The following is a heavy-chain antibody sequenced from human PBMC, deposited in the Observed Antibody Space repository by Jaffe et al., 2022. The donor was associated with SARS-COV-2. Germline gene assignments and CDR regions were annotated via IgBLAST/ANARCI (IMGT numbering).Heavy chain of an antibody. CDR2: ISSSSSYI. CDR1: GFTFSSYS. V-gene: IGHV3-21*01. J-gene: IGHJ3*02. D-gene: IGHD3-22*01. Sequence: EVQLVESGGGLVKPGGSLRLSCAASGFTFSSYSMNWVRQAPGKGLEWVSSISSSSSYIYYADSVKGRFTISRDNAKNSLYLQMNSLRAEDTAVYYCARDRTDYDSSGYFDAFDIWGQGTMVTVSS. CDR3: ARDRTDYDSSGYFDAFDI.